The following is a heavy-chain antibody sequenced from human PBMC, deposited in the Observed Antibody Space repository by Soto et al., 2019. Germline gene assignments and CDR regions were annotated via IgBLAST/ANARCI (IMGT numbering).Heavy chain of an antibody. J-gene: IGHJ6*02. CDR3: ARVELRYYGMDV. CDR1: GGSISSGGYY. CDR2: IYYSGST. V-gene: IGHV4-31*03. Sequence: PSETLSLTCTVSGGSISSGGYYWSWIRQHPGKGLEWIGYIYYSGSTYYNPSLKSRVTISVDTSKNQFSLKLSSVTAADTAVYYCARVELRYYGMDVWGQGTTVTVSS. D-gene: IGHD1-1*01.